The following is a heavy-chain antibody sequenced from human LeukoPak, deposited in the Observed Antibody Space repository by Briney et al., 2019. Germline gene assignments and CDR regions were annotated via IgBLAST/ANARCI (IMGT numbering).Heavy chain of an antibody. V-gene: IGHV3-23*01. CDR2: ITGGGGII. D-gene: IGHD3-10*01. CDR3: VTETSGSFHN. Sequence: GGSLRLSCAASGFTFSSYAMSWVRQVPGKGLECVSTITGGGGIIYYADSVKGRFTISRDDSKNTLYLQMNSLRAEDTAVYYCVTETSGSFHNWGQGTLVTVSS. J-gene: IGHJ4*02. CDR1: GFTFSSYA.